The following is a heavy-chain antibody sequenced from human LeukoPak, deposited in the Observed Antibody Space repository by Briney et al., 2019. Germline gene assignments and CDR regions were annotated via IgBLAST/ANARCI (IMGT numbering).Heavy chain of an antibody. CDR2: IKLDGSEK. D-gene: IGHD4-17*01. J-gene: IGHJ4*02. CDR3: TRPSTVTTQYS. Sequence: PGGSLRLSCAASGFTLSSFWMSWVRQPPGKGLEWVANIKLDGSEKYYVDSVKGRFTISRDNAKNSLYLQMNSLRAEDTAVYYCTRPSTVTTQYSWGQGTLVTVSS. V-gene: IGHV3-7*01. CDR1: GFTLSSFW.